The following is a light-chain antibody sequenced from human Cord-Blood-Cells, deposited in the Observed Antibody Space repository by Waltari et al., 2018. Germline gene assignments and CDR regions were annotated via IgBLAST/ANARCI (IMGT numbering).Light chain of an antibody. CDR3: QQSYSTPQS. CDR2: AAS. CDR1: QSITSY. V-gene: IGKV1-39*01. J-gene: IGKJ2*03. Sequence: DIQMTQSPSSLSASVGDRVTITCRASQSITSYLNWYQQKPGKAPKLLIIAASCLQSGFPSRFIGSGSATDFTPTISSRQPEDYATDYCQQSYSTPQSFGQGTKLEIK.